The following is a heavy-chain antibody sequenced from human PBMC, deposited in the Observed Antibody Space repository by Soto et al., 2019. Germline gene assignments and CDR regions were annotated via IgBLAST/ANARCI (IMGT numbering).Heavy chain of an antibody. Sequence: GGSLRLSCAASGFTFSSYSMNWVRQAPWKGLEWVSYISSSSTIYYADSVKGRFTISRDNAKNSLYLQMNSLRAEDTAVYYCAVNERGYSYESSGYYNWFDPWGQGTLVTVSS. D-gene: IGHD3-22*01. V-gene: IGHV3-48*01. CDR3: AVNERGYSYESSGYYNWFDP. J-gene: IGHJ5*02. CDR1: GFTFSSYS. CDR2: ISSSSTI.